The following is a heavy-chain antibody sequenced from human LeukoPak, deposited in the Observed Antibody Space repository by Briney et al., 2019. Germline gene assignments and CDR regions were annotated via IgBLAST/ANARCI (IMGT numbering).Heavy chain of an antibody. CDR2: ISAYNGNT. J-gene: IGHJ4*02. CDR3: ARAHYYDSSGYPRDY. Sequence: ASVKVSCKASGYTFTSYGISWVRQAPGQGLEWMGWISAYNGNTNYAQKLKGRATITTDTSTSTAYMKLRSLRSDDPAVYYCARAHYYDSSGYPRDYWGQGTLVTVSS. CDR1: GYTFTSYG. V-gene: IGHV1-18*01. D-gene: IGHD3-22*01.